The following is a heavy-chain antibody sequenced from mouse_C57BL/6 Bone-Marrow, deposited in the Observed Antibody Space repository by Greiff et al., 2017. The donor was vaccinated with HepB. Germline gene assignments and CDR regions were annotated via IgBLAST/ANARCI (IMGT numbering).Heavy chain of an antibody. V-gene: IGHV2-5*01. Sequence: VMLVESGPGLVQPSQSLSITCTVSGFSLTSYGVHWVRQSPGKGLEWLGVIWRGGSTDYNAAFMSRLSITKDNSKSQVFFKMNSLQADDTAIYYCAKVHYGLAGFAYWGQGTLVTVSA. D-gene: IGHD2-2*01. J-gene: IGHJ3*01. CDR2: IWRGGST. CDR1: GFSLTSYG. CDR3: AKVHYGLAGFAY.